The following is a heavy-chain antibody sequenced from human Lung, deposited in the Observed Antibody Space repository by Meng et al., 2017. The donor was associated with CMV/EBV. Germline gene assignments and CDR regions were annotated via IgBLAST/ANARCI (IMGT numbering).Heavy chain of an antibody. Sequence: SETLSLXXTVSGGSISSSSYYWGWIRQPPGEGLDWIGSIYYSGSTYYNPSLKSRVTISVDTSKNQFSLKLSSVTAADTAVYYSASPPLSYGMDVWGQGPTVTASS. CDR2: IYYSGST. CDR3: ASPPLSYGMDV. J-gene: IGHJ6*02. V-gene: IGHV4-39*07. CDR1: GGSISSSSYY.